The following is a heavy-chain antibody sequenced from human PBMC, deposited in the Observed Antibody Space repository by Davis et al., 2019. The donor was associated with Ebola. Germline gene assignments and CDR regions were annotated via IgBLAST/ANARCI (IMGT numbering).Heavy chain of an antibody. J-gene: IGHJ5*02. Sequence: AASVKVSCKASGFTFSSYAMHWVRQAPGKGLEYVSAISSNGGSTYYADSVKGRFTISRDNSKNTLYLQMNSLRAEDTAVYYCARADYDFWSGYYSGFWFDPWGQGTLVTVSS. V-gene: IGHV3-64*04. CDR3: ARADYDFWSGYYSGFWFDP. D-gene: IGHD3-3*01. CDR1: GFTFSSYA. CDR2: ISSNGGST.